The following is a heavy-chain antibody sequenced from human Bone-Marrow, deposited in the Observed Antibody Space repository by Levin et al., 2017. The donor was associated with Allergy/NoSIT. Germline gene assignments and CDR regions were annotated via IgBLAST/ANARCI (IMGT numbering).Heavy chain of an antibody. Sequence: AGGSLRLSCVAFGFPFSDYYMNWVRQAPGKGLEWVASIKEDGTKTYYVDSVKGRFTISKDNTKNSLYLQMNSLRVEDTALYYCTTLNWYAPAYWGQGALVTVSS. J-gene: IGHJ4*02. CDR1: GFPFSDYY. V-gene: IGHV3-7*01. CDR2: IKEDGTKT. D-gene: IGHD2-8*01. CDR3: TTLNWYAPAY.